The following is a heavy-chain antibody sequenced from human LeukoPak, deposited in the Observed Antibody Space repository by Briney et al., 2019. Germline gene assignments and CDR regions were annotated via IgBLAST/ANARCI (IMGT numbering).Heavy chain of an antibody. V-gene: IGHV4-39*01. Sequence: SETLTLTCNVSGASIRSGRNYWGWIRQSPGKGLEWIGSIYYSGSSSYNPSLQSRVSISVDTSKNHISLKVFSLTAADTALYYCARHVSGSAMMHYFDYWGQGNLVTVSS. CDR2: IYYSGSS. D-gene: IGHD5-18*01. CDR3: ARHVSGSAMMHYFDY. CDR1: GASIRSGRNY. J-gene: IGHJ4*02.